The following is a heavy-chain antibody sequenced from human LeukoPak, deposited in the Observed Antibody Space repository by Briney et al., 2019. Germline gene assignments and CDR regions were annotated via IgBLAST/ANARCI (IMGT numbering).Heavy chain of an antibody. CDR3: ARDGTSPLYYYGSGDAFDI. J-gene: IGHJ3*02. V-gene: IGHV4-59*01. Sequence: SSETLSLTCTVSGGSISSYYWSWIRQPPGKGLEWIGYIYYSGSTNYNPSLKSRVTISVDTSKNQFSLKLSSVTAADTAVYYCARDGTSPLYYYGSGDAFDIWGQGTMVTVSS. CDR1: GGSISSYY. D-gene: IGHD3-10*01. CDR2: IYYSGST.